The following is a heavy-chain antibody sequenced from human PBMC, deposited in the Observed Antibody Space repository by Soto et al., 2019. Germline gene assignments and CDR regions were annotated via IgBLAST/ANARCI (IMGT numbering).Heavy chain of an antibody. CDR1: GDYVSRSH. Sequence: SETLSLTCTVSGDYVSRSHWSWIRQPPGKGLEWIGFVYRTVRTNYNPSLESRLTISADTSKNQFSLKLTSVTAADTAIYYCATYFEGEAGRGSWGQGILVTVSS. V-gene: IGHV4-59*02. J-gene: IGHJ5*02. D-gene: IGHD1-26*01. CDR3: ATYFEGEAGRGS. CDR2: VYRTVRT.